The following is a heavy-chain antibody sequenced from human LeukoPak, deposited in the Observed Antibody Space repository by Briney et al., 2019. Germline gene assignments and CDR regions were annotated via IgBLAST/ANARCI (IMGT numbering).Heavy chain of an antibody. D-gene: IGHD3-9*01. J-gene: IGHJ5*02. Sequence: ASVKVSCKASGYTFTSYGISWVRQAPGQGLESMGWISAYNGNTNYAQKLQGRVTMTTDTSTSTAYMELRSLRSDDTAVYYCARVYEADPDILTGYLTTNWFDPWGQGTLVTVSS. CDR2: ISAYNGNT. CDR3: ARVYEADPDILTGYLTTNWFDP. CDR1: GYTFTSYG. V-gene: IGHV1-18*01.